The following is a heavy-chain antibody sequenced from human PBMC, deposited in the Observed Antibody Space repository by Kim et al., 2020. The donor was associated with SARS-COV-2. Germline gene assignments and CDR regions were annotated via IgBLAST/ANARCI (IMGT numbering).Heavy chain of an antibody. J-gene: IGHJ4*02. CDR1: GFTFSSYA. V-gene: IGHV3-23*01. D-gene: IGHD5-12*01. Sequence: GGSLRLSCAASGFTFSSYAMTWVRQAPGKGLEWVSGISSRGGRPSYADSVKGRFSISRDNSKNTLFLQMTSLTAVDSAIYYCAKASSQWLTLITLESWGQGNLVTVSS. CDR2: ISSRGGRP. CDR3: AKASSQWLTLITLES.